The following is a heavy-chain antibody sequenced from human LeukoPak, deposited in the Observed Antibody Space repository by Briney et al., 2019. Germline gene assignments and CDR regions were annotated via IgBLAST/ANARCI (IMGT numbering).Heavy chain of an antibody. Sequence: GGSLRLSCAASGFTFSDAWMSWVRQAPGKELEWVGRIKSKTDGGTTDYAAPVKGRFTISRDDSKNTLFLQMNRLKTEDTAVFYCTRERGYYGLDVWGQGTTVTVSS. CDR3: TRERGYYGLDV. CDR2: IKSKTDGGTT. CDR1: GFTFSDAW. D-gene: IGHD3-10*01. V-gene: IGHV3-15*01. J-gene: IGHJ6*02.